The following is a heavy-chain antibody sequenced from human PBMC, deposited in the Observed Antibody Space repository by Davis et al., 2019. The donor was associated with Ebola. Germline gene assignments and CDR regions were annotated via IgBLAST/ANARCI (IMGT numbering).Heavy chain of an antibody. V-gene: IGHV3-53*01. CDR2: LVTSADT. Sequence: GGSLRLSCAASGFIVSSNYMSWVRRAPGKGLEWVSTLVTSADTYYADSVKGRFTISRDNSKNTLHLQMNSLRVEDTAMYYCVKDTSNIWFDVWGQGTLVTVSA. CDR1: GFIVSSNY. J-gene: IGHJ3*01. D-gene: IGHD2/OR15-2a*01. CDR3: VKDTSNIWFDV.